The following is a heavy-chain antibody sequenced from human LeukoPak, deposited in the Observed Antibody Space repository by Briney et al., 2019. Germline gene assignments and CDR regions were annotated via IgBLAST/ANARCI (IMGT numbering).Heavy chain of an antibody. J-gene: IGHJ4*02. CDR2: IYYSGST. Sequence: SETLSLTCTVSGGSISSGDYYWSWIRQPPGKGLEWIGYIYYSGSTYYNPSLKSRVTISVDTSKNQFSLKLSSVTAADTAVYYCAREQEDYCSGGSCYNFDYWGQGTLVTVSS. D-gene: IGHD2-15*01. V-gene: IGHV4-30-4*01. CDR1: GGSISSGDYY. CDR3: AREQEDYCSGGSCYNFDY.